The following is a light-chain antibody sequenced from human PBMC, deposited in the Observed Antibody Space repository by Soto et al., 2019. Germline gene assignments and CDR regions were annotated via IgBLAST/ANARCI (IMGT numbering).Light chain of an antibody. CDR1: QYVGSN. Sequence: EIVLTHSPVTLSVSPGERATLSCTASQYVGSNLAWYQQKPGQAPRLLIYGASTRATGIPDRISGGGSGTAFTLTISSLRSDDFAVYYCQQYRDWPQTFGQGTKVDI. CDR3: QQYRDWPQT. V-gene: IGKV3-15*01. CDR2: GAS. J-gene: IGKJ1*01.